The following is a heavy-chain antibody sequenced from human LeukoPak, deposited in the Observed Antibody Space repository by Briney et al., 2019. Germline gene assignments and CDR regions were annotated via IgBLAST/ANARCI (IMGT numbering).Heavy chain of an antibody. CDR1: GGSLSSHY. CDR3: AREKEYSYGFQGLYYFDY. CDR2: IYYSGST. D-gene: IGHD5-18*01. V-gene: IGHV4-59*11. Sequence: SETLSLTCTVSGGSLSSHYWSWIRQPPGKGLEWIGYIYYSGSTNYNPSLKSRVTISVDTSKNQFSLKLSSVTAADTAVYYCAREKEYSYGFQGLYYFDYWGQGTLVTVSS. J-gene: IGHJ4*02.